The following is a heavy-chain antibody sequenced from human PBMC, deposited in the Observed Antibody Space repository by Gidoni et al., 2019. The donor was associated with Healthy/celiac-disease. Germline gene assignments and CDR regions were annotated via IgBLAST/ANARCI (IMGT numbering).Heavy chain of an antibody. CDR1: GYTFTSYG. V-gene: IGHV1-18*04. D-gene: IGHD3-10*01. Sequence: QVQLVQSGAEVKKPGASVKVSCKASGYTFTSYGIRWVRQAPGQGLEWMGWISAYNGNTATSTAYMGLRSLRSDDTAVYYWAREREPGFMVPWDYWGQGTLVTVSS. CDR3: AREREPGFMVPWDY. J-gene: IGHJ4*02. CDR2: ISAYNG.